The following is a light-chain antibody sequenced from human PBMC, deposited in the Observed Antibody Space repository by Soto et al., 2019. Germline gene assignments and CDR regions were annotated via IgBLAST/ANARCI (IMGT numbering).Light chain of an antibody. CDR3: QQYSNRYT. Sequence: EIVMTQSPATLSVSPGERATLSCRASQSDSSSLAWYQHKPGQAPRLLIYGASIRATGIPGRFSGSGSGTEFTLTISSLQSEDFAAYYCQQYSNRYTFGQGTKLEIK. V-gene: IGKV3D-15*01. CDR2: GAS. J-gene: IGKJ2*01. CDR1: QSDSSS.